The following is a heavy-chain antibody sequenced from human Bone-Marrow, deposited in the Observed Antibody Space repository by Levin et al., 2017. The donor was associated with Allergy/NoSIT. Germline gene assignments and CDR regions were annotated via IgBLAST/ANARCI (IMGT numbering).Heavy chain of an antibody. Sequence: GESLKISCAASGFTFSNAWMSWVRQAPGKGLEWVGRIKSKTDGGTTDYAAPVKGRFTISRDDSKNTLYLQMNSLKTEDTAVYYCTTVTYFDWFQHDAFDIWGQGTMVTVSS. CDR2: IKSKTDGGTT. V-gene: IGHV3-15*01. D-gene: IGHD3-9*01. J-gene: IGHJ3*02. CDR1: GFTFSNAW. CDR3: TTVTYFDWFQHDAFDI.